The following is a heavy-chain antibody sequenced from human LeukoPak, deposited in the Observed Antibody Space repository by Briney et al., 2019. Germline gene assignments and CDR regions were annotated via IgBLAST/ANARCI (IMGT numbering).Heavy chain of an antibody. V-gene: IGHV1-69*05. CDR3: ARDFGSGVFDP. D-gene: IGHD3-10*01. J-gene: IGHJ5*02. Sequence: SVKVSCKASGDSFGTYGITWVRQALGQGLEWMGGFNPIFGSAQYAQKFQGRVTITMDVSARTVYMELSSLRSEDTTIYYCARDFGSGVFDPWGQGTLVTVSS. CDR2: FNPIFGSA. CDR1: GDSFGTYG.